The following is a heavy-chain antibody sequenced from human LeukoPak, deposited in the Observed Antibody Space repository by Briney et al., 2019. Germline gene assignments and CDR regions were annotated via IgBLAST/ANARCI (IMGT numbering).Heavy chain of an antibody. Sequence: GGSLRLSCAASGFTFSSYSMNWVRQAPGKGLEWVAVIWYDGSNKYYADSVKGRFTISRDNSKNTLYLQMNSLRAEDTAVYYCARDTAMASIDYWGQGTLVTVSS. V-gene: IGHV3-33*08. CDR3: ARDTAMASIDY. CDR1: GFTFSSYS. CDR2: IWYDGSNK. J-gene: IGHJ4*02. D-gene: IGHD5-18*01.